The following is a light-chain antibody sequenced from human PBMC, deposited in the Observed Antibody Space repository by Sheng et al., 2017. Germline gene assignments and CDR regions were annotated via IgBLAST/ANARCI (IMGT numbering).Light chain of an antibody. CDR3: QQYGGSPRGT. Sequence: EIVLTQSPATLSLSPGERATLSCRASQSLSVNYLAWYQQKPGQAPRLLIYDASTRTTGLPARFSGSGSGTDFTLTISRLEPEDFAVYYCQQYGGSPRGTFGQGTKVEV. V-gene: IGKV3-20*01. CDR2: DAS. CDR1: QSLSVNY. J-gene: IGKJ1*01.